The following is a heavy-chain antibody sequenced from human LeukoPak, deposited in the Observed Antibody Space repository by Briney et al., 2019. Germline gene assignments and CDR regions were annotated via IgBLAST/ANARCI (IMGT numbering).Heavy chain of an antibody. CDR3: ARGSVYYYGSGDLDY. CDR1: GFIFSSYA. Sequence: GGSLRLSCAASGFIFSSYAMSWVRQAPARGREWVSAISSSSSYISYADSVKGRFTISRDNAKNSLYLQMNSLRAEDTAVYYCARGSVYYYGSGDLDYWGQGTLVTVSS. J-gene: IGHJ4*02. CDR2: ISSSSSYI. D-gene: IGHD3-10*01. V-gene: IGHV3-21*01.